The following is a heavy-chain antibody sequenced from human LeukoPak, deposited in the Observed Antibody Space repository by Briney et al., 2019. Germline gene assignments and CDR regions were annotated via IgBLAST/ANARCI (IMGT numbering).Heavy chain of an antibody. CDR3: AKSPTVDAAFDI. V-gene: IGHV3-48*03. CDR1: GFTFSSYE. J-gene: IGHJ3*02. CDR2: ISSSGSTK. D-gene: IGHD4-23*01. Sequence: GGSLRLSCAASGFTFSSYEMNWVRQAPGKGLEWVSYISSSGSTKYYADSVKGRFTISRDNAKNTLYLQMSSLRAEDTALYYCAKSPTVDAAFDIWGQGTMVTVSS.